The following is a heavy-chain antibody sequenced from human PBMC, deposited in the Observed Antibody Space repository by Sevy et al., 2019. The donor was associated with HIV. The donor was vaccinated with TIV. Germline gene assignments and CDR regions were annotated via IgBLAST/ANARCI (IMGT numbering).Heavy chain of an antibody. CDR1: AFTFSDHY. CDR3: STHAGIAAAGRVFDY. J-gene: IGHJ4*02. Sequence: GGSLRLSCAASAFTFSDHYTEWVRQAPGKGLEWVGRTRNKADGYTTEYAASVKGRFTISRDDSENSLYLQMNSLKTEDTAVYYCSTHAGIAAAGRVFDYWGQGALVTVSS. D-gene: IGHD6-13*01. V-gene: IGHV3-72*01. CDR2: TRNKADGYTT.